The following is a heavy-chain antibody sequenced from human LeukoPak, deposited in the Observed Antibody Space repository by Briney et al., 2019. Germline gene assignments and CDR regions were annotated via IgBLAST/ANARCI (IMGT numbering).Heavy chain of an antibody. D-gene: IGHD3-10*01. CDR1: GGSISSYY. V-gene: IGHV4-59*12. CDR3: ARDQTYSGSGIYTYFDY. CDR2: IYYSGST. J-gene: IGHJ4*02. Sequence: SETLSLTCTVSGGSISSYYWSWIRQPPGKGLEWIGYIYYSGSTNYNPSLRSRVTISADTSKNHFSLKLTSVTAADTAVYYCARDQTYSGSGIYTYFDYWGQGILVTVSS.